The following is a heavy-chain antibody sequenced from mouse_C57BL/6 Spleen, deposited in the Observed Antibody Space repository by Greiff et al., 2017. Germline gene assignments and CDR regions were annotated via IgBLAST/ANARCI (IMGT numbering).Heavy chain of an antibody. CDR1: GYTFTSYW. CDR3: ARDYSNYDWFAY. CDR2: IHPNSGST. V-gene: IGHV1-64*01. D-gene: IGHD2-5*01. J-gene: IGHJ3*01. Sequence: QVQLKQPGAELVKPGASVKLSCKASGYTFTSYWMHWVKQRPGQGLEWIGMIHPNSGSTNYNEKFKSKATLTVDKSSSTAYMQLSSLTSEDSAVYYCARDYSNYDWFAYWGQGTLVTVSA.